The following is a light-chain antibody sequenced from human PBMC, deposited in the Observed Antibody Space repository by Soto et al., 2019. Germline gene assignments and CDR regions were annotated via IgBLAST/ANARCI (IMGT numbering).Light chain of an antibody. Sequence: SVLAQPASVSGSPGQSITISCTGSGSDIATFNYVSWYQQYPGTAPKLLIYQVTSRASGVSHRFSGSKSGNTAALTISGLQPEDEAEYYCNSYSSTSFYVFGSGTKVTVL. CDR3: NSYSSTSFYV. CDR1: GSDIATFNY. J-gene: IGLJ1*01. V-gene: IGLV2-14*01. CDR2: QVT.